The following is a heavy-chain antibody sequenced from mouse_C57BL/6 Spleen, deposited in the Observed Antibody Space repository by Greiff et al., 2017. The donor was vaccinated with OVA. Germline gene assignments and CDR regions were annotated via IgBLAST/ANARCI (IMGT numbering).Heavy chain of an antibody. CDR2: IYPGRGNT. Sequence: QVQLQQSGAELVRPGASVKLSCKASGYTFTDYYINWVKQRPGQGLEWIARIYPGRGNTYYNEKFKGKATLTAEKSSSTAYMQLSSLTSEDSAVYFCARDYDYDERSYAMDYWGQGTSVTVSS. CDR1: GYTFTDYY. V-gene: IGHV1-76*01. D-gene: IGHD2-4*01. J-gene: IGHJ4*01. CDR3: ARDYDYDERSYAMDY.